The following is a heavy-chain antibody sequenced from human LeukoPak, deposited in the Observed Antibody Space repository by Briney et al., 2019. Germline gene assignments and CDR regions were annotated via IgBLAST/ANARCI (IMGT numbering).Heavy chain of an antibody. CDR3: ARESCTTSCYGFDY. Sequence: GGSLRLSCAASGFTFSTYGMHWVRQAPGKGLEWVAVISFDGSNKYYGDSVEGRFTISRDNSKNTLYLQMNSLRVEDTAVYYCARESCTTSCYGFDYWGQGTLVTVSS. CDR1: GFTFSTYG. J-gene: IGHJ4*02. D-gene: IGHD2-2*01. CDR2: ISFDGSNK. V-gene: IGHV3-33*01.